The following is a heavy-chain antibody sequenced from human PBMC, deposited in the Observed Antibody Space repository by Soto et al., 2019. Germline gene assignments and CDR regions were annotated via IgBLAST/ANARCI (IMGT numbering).Heavy chain of an antibody. CDR2: IYYSGST. CDR3: ARDSGIAAALLDY. D-gene: IGHD6-13*01. V-gene: IGHV4-59*01. J-gene: IGHJ4*02. Sequence: QVQLQESGPGLVKPSETLSLTCTVSGGSISSYYWSWIRQPPGKGLEWIGYIYYSGSTNYNPSLKSRVTISVDTSKNQFSLKLSSVTAADTAVYYCARDSGIAAALLDYWGQGTLVTVSS. CDR1: GGSISSYY.